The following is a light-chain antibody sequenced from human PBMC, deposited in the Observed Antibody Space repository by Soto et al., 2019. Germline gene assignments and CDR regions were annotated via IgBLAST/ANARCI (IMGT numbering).Light chain of an antibody. Sequence: QSVLTQPPSASGSPGQSVTISCTGTSSDIGGYYYVSWYQQHPGKAPKLILYEVTKRPSGVPDRFSGSKSGNTASLTVSGLQAEDEAEYYCSSYGGGNNLLFGGGTKVTVL. CDR2: EVT. J-gene: IGLJ2*01. V-gene: IGLV2-8*01. CDR1: SSDIGGYYY. CDR3: SSYGGGNNLL.